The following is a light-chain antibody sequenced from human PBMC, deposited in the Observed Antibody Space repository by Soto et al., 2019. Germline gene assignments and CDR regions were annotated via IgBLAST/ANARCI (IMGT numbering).Light chain of an antibody. Sequence: QSALTQPRSVSGSPGQSVTISCTGTSSDVGRYNYVSWYQHHPGKAPKLMIYGVNERPSGVPDRFSGSKSGNTASLTISGLQAEDEADYYCCSYAGSSTYVFGTGTKVTVL. CDR1: SSDVGRYNY. J-gene: IGLJ1*01. CDR2: GVN. CDR3: CSYAGSSTYV. V-gene: IGLV2-11*01.